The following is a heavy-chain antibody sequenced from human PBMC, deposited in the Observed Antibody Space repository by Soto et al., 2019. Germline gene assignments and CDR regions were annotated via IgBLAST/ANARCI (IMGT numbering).Heavy chain of an antibody. D-gene: IGHD4-17*01. V-gene: IGHV4-4*07. CDR2: VYATGTS. CDR1: GGSMSKFY. CDR3: VRDGSKTLRDCFDP. Sequence: PSETLSLTCSVSGGSMSKFYWSWIRKTAGKGLEWMGRVYATGTSDYNPSLRSRIAMSVDISKKTFSLRLRSVTAADTGVYYCVRDGSKTLRDCFDPWGQGILVTDS. J-gene: IGHJ5*02.